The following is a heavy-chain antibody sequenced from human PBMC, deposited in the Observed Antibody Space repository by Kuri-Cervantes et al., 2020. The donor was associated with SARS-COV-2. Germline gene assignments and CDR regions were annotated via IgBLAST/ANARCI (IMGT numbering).Heavy chain of an antibody. Sequence: ASVKVSCKASGYTFTTYGISWVRQAPGQGLEWMGWISASNGNTNYAQSLQGRVTMTTDSSTSTAYLELRNLRSDDTAVYYCARAGAEVTSHFDYWGQGTLVTVSS. CDR2: ISASNGNT. CDR1: GYTFTTYG. V-gene: IGHV1-18*01. D-gene: IGHD2-21*02. J-gene: IGHJ4*02. CDR3: ARAGAEVTSHFDY.